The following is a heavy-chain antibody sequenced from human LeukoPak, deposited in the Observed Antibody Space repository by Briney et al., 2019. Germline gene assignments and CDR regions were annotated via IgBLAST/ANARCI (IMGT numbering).Heavy chain of an antibody. CDR2: INHSGST. J-gene: IGHJ4*02. CDR3: ARGLRQLWLTPLIF. Sequence: SETLSLTCGVYGESFSGYYWSWIRQPPGKGLECIGEINHSGSTNYNPSLKSRVTISVDTSKKQFSLKLSSVTAADAAVYYCARGLRQLWLTPLIFWGQGTLVTVSS. CDR1: GESFSGYY. V-gene: IGHV4-34*01. D-gene: IGHD5-18*01.